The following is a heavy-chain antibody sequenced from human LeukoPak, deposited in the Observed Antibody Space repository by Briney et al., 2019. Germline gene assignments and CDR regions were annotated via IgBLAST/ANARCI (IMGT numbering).Heavy chain of an antibody. CDR3: ARDKFDIVVVPAAIESGWFDP. CDR1: GYTFTGYY. J-gene: IGHJ5*02. Sequence: ASVKVSCKASGYTFTGYYMHWVRQAPGQGLEWMGWINPNSGGTNYAQKFQGRVTMTRDTSISTAYMELSRLRSDDTAVYYCARDKFDIVVVPAAIESGWFDPWGQGTLVTVSS. D-gene: IGHD2-2*02. CDR2: INPNSGGT. V-gene: IGHV1-2*02.